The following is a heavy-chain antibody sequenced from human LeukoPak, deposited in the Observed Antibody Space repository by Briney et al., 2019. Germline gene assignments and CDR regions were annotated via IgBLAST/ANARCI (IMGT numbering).Heavy chain of an antibody. CDR3: ARHRYGSDTSCFGF. CDR2: INHSGST. D-gene: IGHD2-2*01. Sequence: KPSETLSLTCAVYGGSFSGYFWSWIRQPPGKGLEWIGEINHSGSTNYNPSLKSRVTISVDTSKNQFSLKLSSVTAADTAVYYCARHRYGSDTSCFGFWGQGTLVTVSS. CDR1: GGSFSGYF. V-gene: IGHV4-34*01. J-gene: IGHJ4*02.